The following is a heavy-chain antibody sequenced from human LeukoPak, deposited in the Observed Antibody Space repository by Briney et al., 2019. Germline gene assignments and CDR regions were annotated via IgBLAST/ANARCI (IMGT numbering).Heavy chain of an antibody. Sequence: GRSLRLSCVGSGFSLSNYGMHWVRQAPGKGLEWVAVISDDASHKYYADSVKGRFTISRDNSKNTLYLQMDSLRLEDTAVFYCAKNREGYSKLDWGQGTLVTVSS. CDR2: ISDDASHK. J-gene: IGHJ4*02. CDR3: AKNREGYSKLD. CDR1: GFSLSNYG. V-gene: IGHV3-30*18. D-gene: IGHD6-13*01.